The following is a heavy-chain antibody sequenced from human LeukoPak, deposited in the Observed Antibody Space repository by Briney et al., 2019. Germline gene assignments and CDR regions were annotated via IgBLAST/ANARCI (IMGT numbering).Heavy chain of an antibody. CDR1: GDSVSSNSAA. J-gene: IGHJ4*02. V-gene: IGHV6-1*01. CDR2: TYYRSMWFN. Sequence: SQTLSLTSAISGDSVSSNSAAWNWIRQSPSRGLEWLGRTYYRSMWFNEYAVSVKSRISGNADTSKNQFSLQLNSVTPEDTAVYYCARGYCDSPGCYRVYYWSQGTLVTVSS. D-gene: IGHD2-2*01. CDR3: ARGYCDSPGCYRVYY.